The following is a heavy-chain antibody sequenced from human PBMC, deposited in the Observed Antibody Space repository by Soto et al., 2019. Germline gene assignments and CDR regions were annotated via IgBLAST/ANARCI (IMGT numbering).Heavy chain of an antibody. J-gene: IGHJ4*02. V-gene: IGHV1-3*01. D-gene: IGHD3-22*01. CDR3: ATPQDYDRCLDS. CDR2: INVGNGNT. CDR1: GYTFTRYN. Sequence: ASVKVSCKASGYTFTRYNIHWVRQAPGQRLEWMGWINVGNGNTRYSQKFQGRLTLTRDTPGNTAYLELNSLISEDTAVYYCATPQDYDRCLDSWGQGTLVTVSS.